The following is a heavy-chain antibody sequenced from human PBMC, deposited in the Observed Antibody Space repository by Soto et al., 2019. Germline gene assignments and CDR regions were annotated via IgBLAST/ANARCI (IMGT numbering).Heavy chain of an antibody. V-gene: IGHV1-3*01. CDR2: INAGNGNT. Sequence: ASVKVSCKASGYTFTIYAMHWVRQAPGQRLEWMGWINAGNGNTKYSQKFQGRVTITRDTSASTAYMELSSLRSEDTAVYYCARDVRSITIFGVVMSGLDPWGQGTLVTVS. D-gene: IGHD3-3*01. CDR3: ARDVRSITIFGVVMSGLDP. CDR1: GYTFTIYA. J-gene: IGHJ5*02.